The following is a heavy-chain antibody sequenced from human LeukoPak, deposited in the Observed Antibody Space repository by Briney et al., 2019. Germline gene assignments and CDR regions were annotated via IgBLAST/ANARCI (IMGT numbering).Heavy chain of an antibody. V-gene: IGHV1-69*01. CDR2: LIPIFGTA. CDR1: GGTFSSYA. D-gene: IGHD3-10*01. CDR3: ASRQEGSGSYYYYYYGMDV. J-gene: IGHJ6*04. Sequence: ASVKVSCKASGGTFSSYAISWVRQAPGQGLEWMGGLIPIFGTANYAQKFQGRVTITADESPSTAYMELSSLRSEDTAVYYCASRQEGSGSYYYYYYGMDVWGKGTTVTVSS.